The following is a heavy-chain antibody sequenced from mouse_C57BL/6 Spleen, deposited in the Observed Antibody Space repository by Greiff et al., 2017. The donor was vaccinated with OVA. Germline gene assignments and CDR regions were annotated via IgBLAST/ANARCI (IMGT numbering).Heavy chain of an antibody. CDR1: GYTFTDYN. CDR2: INPNNGGT. J-gene: IGHJ1*03. CDR3: ARRNYDYDWYFDV. Sequence: EVQLQESGPELVKPGASVKIPCKASGYTFTDYNMDWVKQSHGKSLEWIGDINPNNGGTIYNQKFKGKATLTVDKSSSTAYMELRSLTSEDTAVYYCARRNYDYDWYFDVWGTGTTVTVSS. V-gene: IGHV1-18*01. D-gene: IGHD2-4*01.